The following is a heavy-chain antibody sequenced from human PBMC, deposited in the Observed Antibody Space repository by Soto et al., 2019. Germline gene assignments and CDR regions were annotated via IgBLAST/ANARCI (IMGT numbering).Heavy chain of an antibody. CDR2: FDPEPGEA. V-gene: IGHV1-24*01. J-gene: IGHJ4*02. CDR3: ATPTPLLVAMIPNISFVF. Sequence: GASVRVSCKTSGNPLTEFSTPLVRRASGKGHEWMGGFDPEPGEASYAQKWHGKVTVTEDTVTDTAYMELSGLKSDDTAVYYCATPTPLLVAMIPNISFVFWGQGTPVTVSS. D-gene: IGHD2-15*01. CDR1: GNPLTEFS.